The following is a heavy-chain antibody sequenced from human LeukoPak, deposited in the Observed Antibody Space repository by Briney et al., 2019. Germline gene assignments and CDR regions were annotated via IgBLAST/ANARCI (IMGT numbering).Heavy chain of an antibody. D-gene: IGHD3-10*01. J-gene: IGHJ4*02. V-gene: IGHV3-53*01. CDR3: AKTGFLGYYFDY. Sequence: GGSLRLSCAASGFTVSSNYMSWVRQAPGKGLEWASVIYSGGSTYYADSVKGRFTISRDNSKNTLYLQMNSLRAEDTAVYYCAKTGFLGYYFDYWGQGTLVTVSS. CDR1: GFTVSSNY. CDR2: IYSGGST.